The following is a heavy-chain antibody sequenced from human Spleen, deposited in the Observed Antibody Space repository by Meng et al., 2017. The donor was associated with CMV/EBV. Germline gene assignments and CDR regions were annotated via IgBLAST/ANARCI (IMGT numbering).Heavy chain of an antibody. CDR1: GYTFTGYY. V-gene: IGHV1-2*02. CDR3: ARDIGGAVAVSSFDY. J-gene: IGHJ4*02. CDR2: INPNSGGT. D-gene: IGHD6-19*01. Sequence: SGYTFTGYYMHWVRQDPGQGLEWMGWINPNSGGTNYAQKFQGRVTMTRDTSISTAYMELSRLRSDDTAVYYWARDIGGAVAVSSFDYWGQGTLVTVSS.